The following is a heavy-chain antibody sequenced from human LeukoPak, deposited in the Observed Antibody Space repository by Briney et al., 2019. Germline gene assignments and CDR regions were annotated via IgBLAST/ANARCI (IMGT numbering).Heavy chain of an antibody. V-gene: IGHV4-38-2*02. CDR2: IYHSGST. CDR3: ARDLSMADLGWFDP. Sequence: SETLSLTCTVSGYSISSGYYWGWIRQPPGKGLEWIGSIYHSGSTYYNPPLKSRVTISVDTSKNQFSLKLSSVTAADTAVYYCARDLSMADLGWFDPWGQGTLVTVSS. J-gene: IGHJ5*02. CDR1: GYSISSGYY. D-gene: IGHD2-8*01.